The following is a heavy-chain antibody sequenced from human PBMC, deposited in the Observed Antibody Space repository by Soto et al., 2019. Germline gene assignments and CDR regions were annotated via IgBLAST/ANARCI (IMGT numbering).Heavy chain of an antibody. CDR1: GYTFTIYD. J-gene: IGHJ6*02. CDR3: ARGTTDDYDYYGMDV. Sequence: VQLVQSGAEVKKPGASVKVSCKASGYTFTIYDINWVRQGTGKGLEWMGWMNPNGGNTGYAQKFQGRVTMTSNTSISTAYMELSSLRSEDTAVYYCARGTTDDYDYYGMDVWGQGTTVTVSS. V-gene: IGHV1-8*01. D-gene: IGHD1-1*01. CDR2: MNPNGGNT.